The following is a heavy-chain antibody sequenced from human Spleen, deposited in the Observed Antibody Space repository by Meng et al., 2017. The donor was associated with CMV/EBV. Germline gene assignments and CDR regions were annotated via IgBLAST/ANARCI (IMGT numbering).Heavy chain of an antibody. CDR1: GFTVSSYY. V-gene: IGHV3-66*02. CDR3: ARGLNTNWDPLGY. CDR2: IYSGGNT. D-gene: IGHD1-1*01. Sequence: GGSLRLSXAASGFTVSSYYMTWVRQVPGKGXEWVSVIYSGGNTYHTDSVKGRFTISRDSSKNTLVLQMNSLRTXDTAVYYCARGLNTNWDPLGYWGQGTLVTVSS. J-gene: IGHJ4*02.